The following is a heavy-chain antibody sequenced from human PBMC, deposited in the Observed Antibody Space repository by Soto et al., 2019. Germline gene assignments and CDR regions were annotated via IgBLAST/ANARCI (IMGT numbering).Heavy chain of an antibody. CDR1: GGTFSSYA. CDR3: ASDFPKGELFKGALDAFDI. CDR2: IIPIFGTA. Sequence: ASVKVSCKASGGTFSSYAISWVRQAPGQGLEWMGGIIPIFGTANYAQKFQGRVTITADESTSTAYMELSSLRSEDTAVYYCASDFPKGELFKGALDAFDIWAQRTMVTVSS. V-gene: IGHV1-69*13. J-gene: IGHJ3*02. D-gene: IGHD3-10*01.